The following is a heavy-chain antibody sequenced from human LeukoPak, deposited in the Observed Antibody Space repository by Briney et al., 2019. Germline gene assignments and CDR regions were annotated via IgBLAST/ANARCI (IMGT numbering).Heavy chain of an antibody. CDR2: IYYSGST. CDR1: GGSISSYY. CDR3: ARHPPFGAGSYYHYYFDY. Sequence: SETLSFTCTVSGGSISSYYWSWIRQPPGKGLEWIGYIYYSGSTNYNPSLKSRVTISVDTSKNQFSLKLSSVTAADTAVYYCARHPPFGAGSYYHYYFDYWGQGTLVTVSS. D-gene: IGHD3-10*01. J-gene: IGHJ4*02. V-gene: IGHV4-59*08.